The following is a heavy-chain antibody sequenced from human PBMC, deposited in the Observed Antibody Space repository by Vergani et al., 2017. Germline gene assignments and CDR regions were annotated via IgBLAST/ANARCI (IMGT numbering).Heavy chain of an antibody. Sequence: QLQLQESGPGLVKPSATLSLTCSVSGASIRSSNYYWGWIRQPPGKGLEWIASIYYSGSTYHNPSLKNRVTISVDTSKNQFSLKLSSVTAADTAVYFCAGHSTVEWLVKLGWIDPWGQGILVTVSS. J-gene: IGHJ5*02. V-gene: IGHV4-39*01. CDR1: GASIRSSNYY. CDR3: AGHSTVEWLVKLGWIDP. D-gene: IGHD6-19*01. CDR2: IYYSGST.